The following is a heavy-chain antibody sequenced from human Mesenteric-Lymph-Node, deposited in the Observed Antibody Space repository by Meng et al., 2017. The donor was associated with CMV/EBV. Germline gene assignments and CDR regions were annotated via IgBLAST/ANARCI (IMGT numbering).Heavy chain of an antibody. J-gene: IGHJ4*02. V-gene: IGHV2-70*19. CDR2: IEWGDEK. Sequence: SGPTLVKPTQTLTLTCTFSGFSLSSSEMSVSWVRQSPGKALEWLAFIEWGDEKHYSTSLKTRLTISKDASKNQVVLTMTNMDPVDTGIYYCARINYDDSSGYYYGYFDYWGKGTPVTVSS. D-gene: IGHD3-22*01. CDR1: GFSLSSSEMS. CDR3: ARINYDDSSGYYYGYFDY.